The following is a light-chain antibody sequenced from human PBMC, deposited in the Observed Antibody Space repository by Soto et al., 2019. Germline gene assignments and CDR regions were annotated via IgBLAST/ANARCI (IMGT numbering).Light chain of an antibody. Sequence: DIVMTQSPLSLRVTPGEPASISCRSSQSLLHSSGYNYLHWYLQKPGQSPQLLISLVSDRAPGVLDRFSGSGSGTDFTLKISRVEAEDVGVYYCMQPLQTPWMLGQGKKVEIK. J-gene: IGKJ1*01. CDR2: LVS. CDR1: QSLLHSSGYNY. V-gene: IGKV2-28*01. CDR3: MQPLQTPWM.